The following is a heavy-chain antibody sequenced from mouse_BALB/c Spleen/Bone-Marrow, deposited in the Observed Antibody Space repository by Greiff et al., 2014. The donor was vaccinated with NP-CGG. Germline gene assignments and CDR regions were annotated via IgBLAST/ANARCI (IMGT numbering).Heavy chain of an antibody. V-gene: IGHV1-18*01. CDR2: INPYNGGT. J-gene: IGHJ1*01. D-gene: IGHD2-14*01. Sequence: EVQRVESGPELVKPGASMKISCKASGYSFTGHTMNWVKQSHGKNLEWIGLINPYNGGTSYNQKFKGKATLTVDKSSSTAYMELLSLTSEDSAVYYCAREEGYDEGEYFDVWGAGTTVTVSS. CDR3: AREEGYDEGEYFDV. CDR1: GYSFTGHT.